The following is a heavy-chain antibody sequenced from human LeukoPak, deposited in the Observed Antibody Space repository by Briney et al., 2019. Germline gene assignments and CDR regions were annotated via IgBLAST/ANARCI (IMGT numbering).Heavy chain of an antibody. CDR3: AKSCSGGSCFPDS. Sequence: PGGSLRLSCAASGFTFSTYGTHWVRQTPGKGLEWVAFIRYDGSNKVYVDSVKGRFTISRDNSKNTLYLQMDSLRAEDTAVYYCAKSCSGGSCFPDSWGQGTLVTVSS. CDR2: IRYDGSNK. CDR1: GFTFSTYG. D-gene: IGHD2-15*01. V-gene: IGHV3-30*02. J-gene: IGHJ4*02.